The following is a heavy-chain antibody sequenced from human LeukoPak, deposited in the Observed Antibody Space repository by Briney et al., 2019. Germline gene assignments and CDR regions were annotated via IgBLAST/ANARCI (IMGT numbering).Heavy chain of an antibody. CDR3: ASSLERSVTNLYWFDP. J-gene: IGHJ5*02. Sequence: SVKVSCKASGGTFSSYAISWVRQAPGQGLEWMGRIIPILGIANYAQKFQGGVTITADKSTSTAYMELSSLRSEDTAVYYCASSLERSVTNLYWFDPWGQGTLVTVSS. D-gene: IGHD4-17*01. CDR2: IIPILGIA. CDR1: GGTFSSYA. V-gene: IGHV1-69*04.